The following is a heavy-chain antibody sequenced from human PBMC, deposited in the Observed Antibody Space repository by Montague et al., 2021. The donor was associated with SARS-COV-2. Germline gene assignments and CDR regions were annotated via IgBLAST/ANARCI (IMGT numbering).Heavy chain of an antibody. V-gene: IGHV3-15*01. D-gene: IGHD1-26*01. CDR2: IKSKTGGGTT. J-gene: IGHJ6*02. CDR3: TTGAEYSGSYYVYYYGMDV. CDR1: GFTFSNAW. Sequence: SLRLSCAASGFTFSNAWMSWVRQAPGKGLEWVGRIKSKTGGGTTDYAAPVKGRFTISRDDSKNTLYLQMNSLKTEDTAVYYCTTGAEYSGSYYVYYYGMDVWGQGTTVTVSS.